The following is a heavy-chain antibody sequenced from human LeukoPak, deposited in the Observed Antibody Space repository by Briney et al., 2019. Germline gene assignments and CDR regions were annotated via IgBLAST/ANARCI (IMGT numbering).Heavy chain of an antibody. D-gene: IGHD5-12*01. V-gene: IGHV1-2*02. CDR2: INPNSSGT. Sequence: ASVKVSCKASGYTFTGYYMHWVRQAPGQGLEWMGWINPNSSGTNYAQKFQGRVTMTRDTSISTAYMELSRLRSDDTAVYYCASRSPIVATPFDYWGQGTLVTLST. CDR1: GYTFTGYY. J-gene: IGHJ4*02. CDR3: ASRSPIVATPFDY.